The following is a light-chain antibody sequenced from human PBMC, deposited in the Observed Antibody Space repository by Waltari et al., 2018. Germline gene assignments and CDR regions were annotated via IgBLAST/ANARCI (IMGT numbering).Light chain of an antibody. CDR2: GSS. Sequence: DIQMTQSPSFLSASVGARVTITCRATQGISNSLAWYQQKPGKAPKFLLYGSSRLESGVPSRFSSSGSGTEYTLTISSLQPEDFATYYCQQSWTFGQGTKVEVK. V-gene: IGKV1-NL1*01. CDR1: QGISNS. CDR3: QQSWT. J-gene: IGKJ1*01.